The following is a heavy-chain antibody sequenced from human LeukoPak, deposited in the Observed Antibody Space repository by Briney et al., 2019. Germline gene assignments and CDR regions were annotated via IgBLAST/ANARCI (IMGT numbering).Heavy chain of an antibody. V-gene: IGHV3-15*01. CDR2: IKSKTDGGTT. D-gene: IGHD4-17*01. J-gene: IGHJ4*02. CDR1: GFTFSNAW. CDR3: TTRSTVTKDY. Sequence: GGSLRLPCAASGFTFSNAWMTWVRQAPGKGLEWLGLIKSKTDGGTTYYAAPVKGRFTISRDDSKNTLYLQMTSPKIEDTAVYYCTTRSTVTKDYWGQGTLVTVSS.